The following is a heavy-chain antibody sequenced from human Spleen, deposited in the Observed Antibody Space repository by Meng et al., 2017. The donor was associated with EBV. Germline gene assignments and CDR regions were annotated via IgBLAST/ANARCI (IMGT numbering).Heavy chain of an antibody. CDR3: ARGNNYDLLTDDHNRFFDS. V-gene: IGHV4-30-2*01. CDR1: CGSINNGDLS. D-gene: IGHD3-9*01. Sequence: HLQLQESGLGLVRPAPTLPLTCAVSCGSINNGDLSWNWIRQPPGKGLEWIGHIYYTGSMSYNPPLKSRVTISVDTSKNQFSLKLSSVTAADTAVYYCARGNNYDLLTDDHNRFFDSWGQGSLVTVSS. J-gene: IGHJ5*01. CDR2: IYYTGSM.